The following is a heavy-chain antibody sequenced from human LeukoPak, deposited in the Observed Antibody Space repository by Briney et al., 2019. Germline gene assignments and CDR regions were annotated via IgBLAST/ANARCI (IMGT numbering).Heavy chain of an antibody. CDR1: GFTFSSYY. D-gene: IGHD6-19*01. CDR2: IFSGGST. V-gene: IGHV3-53*01. J-gene: IGHJ4*02. CDR3: ARGARGWQWLSYYFDD. Sequence: GGSLRLSCVASGFTFSSYYIHWVRQAPGKGLEWVSVIFSGGSTYHVDSVKGRFTISRDNSKNTVYLQMNSLRAEDTAVYYCARGARGWQWLSYYFDDWGQGTLVTVSS.